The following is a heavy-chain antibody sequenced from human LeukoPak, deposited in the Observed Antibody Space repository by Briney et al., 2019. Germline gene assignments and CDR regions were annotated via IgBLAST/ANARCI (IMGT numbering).Heavy chain of an antibody. Sequence: RGSVKVSCKASGGTFSSYAISWVRQAPGQGLEWMGGIIPIFGTANYAQKFQGRVTITADESTSTAYMELSSLRSEDTAVYYCARIKVDYDFWSGSVNWFDPWGQGTLVTVSS. V-gene: IGHV1-69*13. D-gene: IGHD3-3*01. CDR2: IIPIFGTA. CDR1: GGTFSSYA. CDR3: ARIKVDYDFWSGSVNWFDP. J-gene: IGHJ5*02.